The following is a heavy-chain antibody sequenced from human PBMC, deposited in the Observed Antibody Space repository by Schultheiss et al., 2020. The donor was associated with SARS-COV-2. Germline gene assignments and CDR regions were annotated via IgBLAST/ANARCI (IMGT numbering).Heavy chain of an antibody. Sequence: SETLSLTCAVYGGSFSGYYWSWIRQPPGKGLEWIGSIYYSGSTYYNPSLKSRVTISVDTSKNQFSLKLSSVTAADTAVYYCARGARSTSSPIDPWGQGTLVTVSS. V-gene: IGHV4-34*01. J-gene: IGHJ5*02. D-gene: IGHD2-2*01. CDR1: GGSFSGYY. CDR3: ARGARSTSSPIDP. CDR2: IYYSGST.